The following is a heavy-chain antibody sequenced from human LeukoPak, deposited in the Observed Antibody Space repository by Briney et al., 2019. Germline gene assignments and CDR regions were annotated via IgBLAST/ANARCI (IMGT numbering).Heavy chain of an antibody. J-gene: IGHJ4*02. CDR1: GFTFSSYS. Sequence: PGGSLRLSCAASGFTFSSYSMNWVRQAPGKGLEWIGYIYYSGSTYYNPSLKSRVTISVDTSKNQFSLKLSSVTAADTAVYYCARSSGYHQIDYWGQGTLVTVSS. CDR3: ARSSGYHQIDY. D-gene: IGHD3-22*01. V-gene: IGHV4-59*06. CDR2: IYYSGST.